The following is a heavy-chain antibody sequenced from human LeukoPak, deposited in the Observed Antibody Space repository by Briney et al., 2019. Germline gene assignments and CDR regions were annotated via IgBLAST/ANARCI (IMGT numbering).Heavy chain of an antibody. Sequence: SETLSLTCTVSGGSISTSNYYWGWVRQPPGKGLEWIGNIFYSGSTYYSPSLKSRVTISGDTSKNQFSLKLSSVTAADTAVYYCARDPGQQLPRGWFDPWGQGTLVTVSS. D-gene: IGHD6-13*01. CDR3: ARDPGQQLPRGWFDP. CDR1: GGSISTSNYY. V-gene: IGHV4-39*07. CDR2: IFYSGST. J-gene: IGHJ5*02.